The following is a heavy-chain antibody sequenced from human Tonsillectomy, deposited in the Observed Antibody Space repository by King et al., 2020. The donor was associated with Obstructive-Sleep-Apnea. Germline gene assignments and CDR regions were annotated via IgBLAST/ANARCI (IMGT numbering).Heavy chain of an antibody. CDR3: AKGPAQQLVPNYFDY. V-gene: IGHV3-23*04. CDR2: IGGSGASP. Sequence: VQLVESGGGLVQPGRSLRLSCAASGITFSSYAMTWVRHAPGKGLEWVSVIGGSGASPYYADSVKGRLTISRDNSKNTLYLQMNSLRAEDTAVYYCAKGPAQQLVPNYFDYWGQGTLVTVSS. D-gene: IGHD6-13*01. J-gene: IGHJ4*02. CDR1: GITFSSYA.